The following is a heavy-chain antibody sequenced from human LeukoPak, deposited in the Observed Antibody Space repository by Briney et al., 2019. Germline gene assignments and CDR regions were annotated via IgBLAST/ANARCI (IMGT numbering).Heavy chain of an antibody. J-gene: IGHJ4*02. CDR1: GGSISSYY. Sequence: SETLSLTCTVSGGSISSYYWSWIRQPPGKGLEWIGYIYYSGGTNYNPSLKSRVTISVDTSKNQFSLKLSSVTAADTAVYYCARYDSSGYYYFDYWGQGTLVTVSS. V-gene: IGHV4-59*08. CDR2: IYYSGGT. D-gene: IGHD3-22*01. CDR3: ARYDSSGYYYFDY.